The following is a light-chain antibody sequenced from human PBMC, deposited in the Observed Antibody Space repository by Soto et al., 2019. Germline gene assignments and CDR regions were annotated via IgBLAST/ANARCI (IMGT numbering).Light chain of an antibody. Sequence: DIVMTQSPDSLAVSLGERATINCKFSQSVLYSSNNKNYLAWYQQGPGQPPKLLIYWASTRQAGVPERFSGSGSGTDFTLTISSLQAEDVAIYYCQQYYSTPLTFGGGTQVAIK. CDR1: QSVLYSSNNKNY. CDR3: QQYYSTPLT. CDR2: WAS. V-gene: IGKV4-1*01. J-gene: IGKJ4*01.